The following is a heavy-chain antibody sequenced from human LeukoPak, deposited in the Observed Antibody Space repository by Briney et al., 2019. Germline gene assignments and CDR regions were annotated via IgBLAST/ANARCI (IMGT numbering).Heavy chain of an antibody. D-gene: IGHD3-3*01. CDR1: GFTFSSYA. CDR3: TTEYDFWSGYSTYYFDY. V-gene: IGHV3-15*01. CDR2: IRSKTDGGTT. J-gene: IGHJ4*02. Sequence: GGSLRLSCAASGFTFSSYAMSWVRQAPGKGLEWVGRIRSKTDGGTTDYAAPVKGRFTISRDDSKNTLYLQMNSLKTEDTAVYYCTTEYDFWSGYSTYYFDYWGQGTLVTVSS.